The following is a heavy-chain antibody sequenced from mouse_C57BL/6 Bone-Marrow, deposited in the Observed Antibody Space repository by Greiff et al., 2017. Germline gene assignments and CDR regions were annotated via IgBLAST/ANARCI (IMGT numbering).Heavy chain of an antibody. D-gene: IGHD1-1*01. V-gene: IGHV5-4*01. CDR2: ISDGGSYT. CDR3: ARGDYGSSFDY. Sequence: EVQVVESGGGLVKPGGSLKLSCAASGFTFSSYAMSWVRQTPEKRLEWVATISDGGSYTYYPDNVKGRFTISRDNAKNNLYLQMSHLKSEDTAMYYSARGDYGSSFDYWGQGTTLTVSS. CDR1: GFTFSSYA. J-gene: IGHJ2*01.